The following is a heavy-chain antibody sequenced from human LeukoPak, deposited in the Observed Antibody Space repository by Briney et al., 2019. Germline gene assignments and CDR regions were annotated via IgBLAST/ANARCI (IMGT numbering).Heavy chain of an antibody. CDR2: INHSGST. J-gene: IGHJ4*02. CDR3: ASPGGSGSYYNF. CDR1: GGSFRGYY. V-gene: IGHV4-34*01. Sequence: SETLSLTCAVYGGSFRGYYWSWIRQPPGKGLEWIGEINHSGSTNYNPSLKSRVTISVDTSKNQFSLKLSSVTAADTAVYYCASPGGSGSYYNFWGQGTLVTVSS. D-gene: IGHD3-10*01.